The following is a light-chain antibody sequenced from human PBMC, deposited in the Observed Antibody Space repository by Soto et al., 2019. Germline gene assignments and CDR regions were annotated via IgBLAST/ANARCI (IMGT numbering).Light chain of an antibody. Sequence: QSVLTQPPSASGTPGQRVTISCSGSSSNIGSNYVYWYHQLPGTAPKLLIYTDNQRPSGVPDRFSGSKSGTSASLAISGLQSGDEADYYCTAWDDSLNGDVFGTGTKLTVL. V-gene: IGLV1-44*01. CDR1: SSNIGSNY. J-gene: IGLJ1*01. CDR3: TAWDDSLNGDV. CDR2: TDN.